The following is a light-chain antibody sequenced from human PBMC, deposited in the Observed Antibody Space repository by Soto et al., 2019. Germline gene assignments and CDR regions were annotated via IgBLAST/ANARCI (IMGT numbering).Light chain of an antibody. CDR3: QPYDSLPLT. Sequence: DIKVTMSPSALSASVGDRVTITCQASQDINKNLIWYQQKPGKAPKLLIYDASDLETGVPSRFSGSGSGTGFTFTISSLQPEDFATYYCQPYDSLPLTFGQGTRLEI. CDR1: QDINKN. V-gene: IGKV1-33*01. CDR2: DAS. J-gene: IGKJ5*01.